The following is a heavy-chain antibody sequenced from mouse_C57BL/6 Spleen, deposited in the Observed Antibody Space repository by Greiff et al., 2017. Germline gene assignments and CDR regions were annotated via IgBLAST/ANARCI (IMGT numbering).Heavy chain of an antibody. V-gene: IGHV1-26*01. D-gene: IGHD1-1*01. CDR2: INPNNGGT. CDR1: GYTFTDYY. Sequence: VQLQQSGPELVKPGASVKISCKASGYTFTDYYMNWVKQSHGKSLEWIGDINPNNGGTSYNQKFKGKATLTVDKSSSTAYMELRSLTSEDSAVYYCAYYYGSDYFDYWGQGTTLTVSS. CDR3: AYYYGSDYFDY. J-gene: IGHJ2*01.